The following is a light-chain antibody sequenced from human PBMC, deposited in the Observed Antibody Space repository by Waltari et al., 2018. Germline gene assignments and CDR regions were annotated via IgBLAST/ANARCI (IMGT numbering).Light chain of an antibody. CDR3: QAWDSSSTVV. V-gene: IGLV3-1*01. CDR1: NLGNRY. CDR2: QDN. Sequence: SYELTQPPSVSVSPGQTASITGPGENLGNRYVSWYKQAPGQSPILVIYQDNKRPSGIPERFSGSNSGNTATLTISVTQAVDEADYSCQAWDSSSTVVFGGGTKLTVL. J-gene: IGLJ2*01.